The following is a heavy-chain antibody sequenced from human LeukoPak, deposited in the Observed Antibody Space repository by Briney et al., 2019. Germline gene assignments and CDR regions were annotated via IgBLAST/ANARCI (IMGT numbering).Heavy chain of an antibody. Sequence: GRSLRLSCTASGFTFGDYAMSWFRQAPGKGLEWVGFIRSKAYGGTTEYAASVKGRFTISRDDSKSIAYLQMNSLKTEDTAVYYCTRDGRRMAYSSGWYGDYWGQGTLVTVSS. CDR1: GFTFGDYA. D-gene: IGHD6-19*01. J-gene: IGHJ4*02. V-gene: IGHV3-49*03. CDR3: TRDGRRMAYSSGWYGDY. CDR2: IRSKAYGGTT.